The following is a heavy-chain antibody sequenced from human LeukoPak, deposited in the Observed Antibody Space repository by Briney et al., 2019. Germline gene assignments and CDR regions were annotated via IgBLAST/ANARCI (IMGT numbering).Heavy chain of an antibody. CDR2: IKEDGSDK. Sequence: GGSLRLSCEASGFTFSTYGMSWVRQAPGRGLEWVANIKEDGSDKNYVDSVKGRFTISRDNAKNSLYLQMNSLRVEDTAVYYCARDGWRAINYWGQGTLVTVS. CDR3: ARDGWRAINY. J-gene: IGHJ4*02. V-gene: IGHV3-7*01. D-gene: IGHD5-24*01. CDR1: GFTFSTYG.